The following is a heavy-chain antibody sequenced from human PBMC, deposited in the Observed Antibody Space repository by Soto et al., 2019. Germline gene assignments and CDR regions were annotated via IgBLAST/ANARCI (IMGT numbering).Heavy chain of an antibody. V-gene: IGHV1-69*13. Sequence: VKLSYKASGGPFSNHAINGVRQAPGQGLEWMGGFIPIFDAANYAQNFRGRVTITADESTSTAYMELSGLRSEDTAMYYCARKAEYYGFDIGGQGTLVTV. J-gene: IGHJ3*02. CDR3: ARKAEYYGFDI. D-gene: IGHD3-10*01. CDR1: GGPFSNHA. CDR2: FIPIFDAA.